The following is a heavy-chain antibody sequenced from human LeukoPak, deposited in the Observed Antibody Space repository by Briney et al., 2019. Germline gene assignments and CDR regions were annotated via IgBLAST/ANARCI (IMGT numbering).Heavy chain of an antibody. D-gene: IGHD6-19*01. CDR3: ARDGSGWYGHFDY. CDR2: ISYDGSNK. Sequence: PGRSLRLSCAASGFTFSSYAMHWVRQAPGKGLEWVAVISYDGSNKYYADSVKGRFTISRDNSKNTLYLQMNSLRAEDTAVYYCARDGSGWYGHFDYWGQGTLVTVSS. V-gene: IGHV3-30-3*01. J-gene: IGHJ4*02. CDR1: GFTFSSYA.